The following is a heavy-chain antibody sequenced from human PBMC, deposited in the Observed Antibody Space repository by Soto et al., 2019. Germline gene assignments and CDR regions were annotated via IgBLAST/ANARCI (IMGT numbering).Heavy chain of an antibody. V-gene: IGHV1-69*13. CDR2: IIPIFGTA. CDR3: ARDLKRYYDSSGYGYYYYGMDV. D-gene: IGHD3-22*01. Sequence: SVKVSCKASGGTFSSYSISWVRQAPGQGLECMGGIIPIFGTANYAQKFQGRVTITADESTSTAYMELSSLRSEDTAVYYCARDLKRYYDSSGYGYYYYGMDVWGQATTVTVPS. J-gene: IGHJ6*02. CDR1: GGTFSSYS.